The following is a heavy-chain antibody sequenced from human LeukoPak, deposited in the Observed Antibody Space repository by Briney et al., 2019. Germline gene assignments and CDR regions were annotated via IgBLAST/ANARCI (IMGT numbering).Heavy chain of an antibody. CDR1: GYTFTSYG. D-gene: IGHD3-3*01. V-gene: IGHV1-18*01. J-gene: IGHJ4*01. CDR2: ISAYNGNT. CDR3: ARDSLRFLEWLLPRTFDY. Sequence: ASVKVSCKASGYTFTSYGISWVRQAPGQGLEWMGWISAYNGNTNYAQKLQGRVTMTTDTSTSTAYMELRSLRSDDTAVYYCARDSLRFLEWLLPRTFDYWGHGTLVTVSS.